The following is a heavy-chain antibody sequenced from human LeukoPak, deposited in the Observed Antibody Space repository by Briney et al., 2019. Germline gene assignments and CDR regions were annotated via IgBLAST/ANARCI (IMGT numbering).Heavy chain of an antibody. Sequence: SETLSLTCTVSGGSISSSSYYWGWIRQPPGKGREWIGSIYYSGSTYYNPSLKSRVTISVDTSKNHFSLKLSSVTAADTAVYYCARHVVAATGSFDYWGQGTLVTASS. CDR2: IYYSGST. V-gene: IGHV4-39*01. CDR3: ARHVVAATGSFDY. CDR1: GGSISSSSYY. D-gene: IGHD2-15*01. J-gene: IGHJ4*02.